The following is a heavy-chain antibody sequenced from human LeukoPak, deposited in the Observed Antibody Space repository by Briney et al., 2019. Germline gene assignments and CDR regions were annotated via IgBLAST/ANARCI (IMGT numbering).Heavy chain of an antibody. D-gene: IGHD2-15*01. V-gene: IGHV4-30-2*01. CDR2: IYHSGST. CDR3: ARADSRYFDY. CDR1: GGSISSGGYS. Sequence: SETLSLTCAVSGGSISSGGYSWSWIRQPPGKGLEWIGYIYHSGSTYYNPSLKSRVTISVDRSKNQFPLKLSSVTAADTAVYYCARADSRYFDYWGQGTLVTVSS. J-gene: IGHJ4*02.